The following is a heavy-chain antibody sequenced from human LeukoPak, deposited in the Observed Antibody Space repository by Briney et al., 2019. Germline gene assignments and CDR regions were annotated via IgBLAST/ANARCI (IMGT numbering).Heavy chain of an antibody. J-gene: IGHJ4*02. CDR3: ARVRGGYYLDY. CDR2: IKQAGSEN. CDR1: GFTVSSNY. Sequence: GGSLRLSCAASGFTVSSNYMTWVRQAPGKGLEWVANIKQAGSENSYVDSVKGRFTISRDNAKNSLYLQINSLRAEDTAVYYCARVRGGYYLDYWGQGTLVTVSS. V-gene: IGHV3-7*01. D-gene: IGHD6-25*01.